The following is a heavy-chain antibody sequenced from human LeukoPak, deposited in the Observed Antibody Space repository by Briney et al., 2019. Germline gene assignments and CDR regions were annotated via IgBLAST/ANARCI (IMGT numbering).Heavy chain of an antibody. CDR1: GFTFSGYT. CDR2: IRTKANNYAT. J-gene: IGHJ4*02. V-gene: IGHV3-73*01. Sequence: GGSLRLSCAASGFTFSGYTIHWVRQASGKGLEWVGHIRTKANNYATDYDASVKGRFTISRDDSKNTAFLQMNSLKTEDTAVYYCSRLDALPGDYWGQGTQVTVSS. D-gene: IGHD2-21*02. CDR3: SRLDALPGDY.